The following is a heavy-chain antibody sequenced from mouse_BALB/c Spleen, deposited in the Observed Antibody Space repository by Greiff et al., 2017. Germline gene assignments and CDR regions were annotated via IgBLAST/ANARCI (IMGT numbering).Heavy chain of an antibody. CDR2: IYPGSGST. D-gene: IGHD5-1*01. CDR3: ASDRVPSWVAY. J-gene: IGHJ3*01. Sequence: QVQLQQPGAELVKPGTSVKLSCKASGYNFTSYWINWVKLRPGQGLEWIGDIYPGSGSTNYNEKFKSKATLTVDTSSSTAYMQLSSLASEDSALYYCASDRVPSWVAYWGQGTLVTVSA. CDR1: GYNFTSYW. V-gene: IGHV1-55*01.